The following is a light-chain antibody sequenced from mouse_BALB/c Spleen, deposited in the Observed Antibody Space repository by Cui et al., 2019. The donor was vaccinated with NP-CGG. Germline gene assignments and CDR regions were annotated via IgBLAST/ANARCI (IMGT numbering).Light chain of an antibody. CDR2: GTN. CDR1: TGAVITSNY. CDR3: ALWYSNHWV. J-gene: IGLJ1*01. Sequence: QAVVTQESALTTSPGETVTLTCRSSTGAVITSNYANWVQEKPDHIFTGLIGGTNNRVPGVPARFSGSLIGDKAALTITGAQTEDEAIYFCALWYSNHWVFGGGTKLTVL. V-gene: IGLV1*01.